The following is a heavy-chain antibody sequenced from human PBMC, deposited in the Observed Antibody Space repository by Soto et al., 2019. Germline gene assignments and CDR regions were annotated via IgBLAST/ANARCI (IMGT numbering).Heavy chain of an antibody. Sequence: SETLSLTCAVYGGSFSGYYWSWIRQPPGKGLEWIGEINHSGSTNYNPSLKSRVTISVDTSKNQFSLKLSSVTAADTAVYYCARNYDSSGYYRLFDYWGQGTLVTVSS. CDR2: INHSGST. CDR3: ARNYDSSGYYRLFDY. D-gene: IGHD3-22*01. V-gene: IGHV4-34*01. CDR1: GGSFSGYY. J-gene: IGHJ4*02.